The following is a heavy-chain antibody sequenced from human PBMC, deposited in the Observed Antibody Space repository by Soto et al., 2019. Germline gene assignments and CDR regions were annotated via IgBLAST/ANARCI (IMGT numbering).Heavy chain of an antibody. CDR2: IFPGDSKT. Sequence: DVQLVQSGAEVRKPGESLKISCQTSGYSFSAYWIGWVRQMPGKGLEWMGIIFPGDSKTTYSPTFQGQVTISADTSINTAYLQWSSLKASDTAKYYCARRLYDPSGYRYFDYWGQGTLVTVSS. D-gene: IGHD3-22*01. J-gene: IGHJ4*02. V-gene: IGHV5-51*01. CDR1: GYSFSAYW. CDR3: ARRLYDPSGYRYFDY.